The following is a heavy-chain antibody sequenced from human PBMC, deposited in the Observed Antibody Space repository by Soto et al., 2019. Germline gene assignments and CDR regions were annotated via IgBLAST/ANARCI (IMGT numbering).Heavy chain of an antibody. D-gene: IGHD2-15*01. Sequence: GGSLRLSCAASGFTFSSYAMHWVRQAPGKGLEWVSVIDGSGSNTYYADSVKGRFTISRDNSKNTLYLHMNSLRAEDTARYYCAKERVAAAYVETSPFDFWGQGTQVTVSS. CDR3: AKERVAAAYVETSPFDF. V-gene: IGHV3-23*01. J-gene: IGHJ4*02. CDR2: IDGSGSNT. CDR1: GFTFSSYA.